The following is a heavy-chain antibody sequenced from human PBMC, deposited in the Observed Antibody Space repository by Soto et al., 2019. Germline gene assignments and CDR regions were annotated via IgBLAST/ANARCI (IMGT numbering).Heavy chain of an antibody. CDR2: ISGSGGST. CDR1: GFTFSSYA. J-gene: IGHJ6*03. D-gene: IGHD3-10*01. Sequence: GGSLRLSCAASGFTFSSYAMSWVRQAPGKGLEWVSAISGSGGSTYYADSVKGRFTISRDNSKNTLYLQMNSLRAEDTAVYYCAKVGPMVRGVKNLRYYYMDVWGKGTTVTVSS. CDR3: AKVGPMVRGVKNLRYYYMDV. V-gene: IGHV3-23*01.